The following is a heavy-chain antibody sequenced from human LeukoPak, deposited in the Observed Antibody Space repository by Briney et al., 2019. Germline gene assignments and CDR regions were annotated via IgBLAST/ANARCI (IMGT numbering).Heavy chain of an antibody. CDR2: IIPILGIA. CDR3: ASGVNYYDSSDYYRPLDY. Sequence: GASVKVSCKASGGTFSSYAISWVRQAPGQGLEWMGRIIPILGIANYAQKFQGRVTITADKSTSTVYMELSSLRSEDTAVYYCASGVNYYDSSDYYRPLDYWGQGTLVTVSS. J-gene: IGHJ4*02. D-gene: IGHD3-22*01. V-gene: IGHV1-69*04. CDR1: GGTFSSYA.